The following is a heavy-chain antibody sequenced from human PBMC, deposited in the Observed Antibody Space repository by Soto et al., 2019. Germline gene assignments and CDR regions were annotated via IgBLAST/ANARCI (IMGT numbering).Heavy chain of an antibody. CDR2: INHSGST. CDR1: GGSFSGYY. D-gene: IGHD1-26*01. V-gene: IGHV4-34*01. Sequence: LSLTCAVYGGSFSGYYWSWIRQPPGKGLEWIGEINHSGSTNYNPSLKSRVTISVDTSKNQFSLKLSSVTAADTAVYYCAREKVGATIGHYWGQGTLVTVSS. CDR3: AREKVGATIGHY. J-gene: IGHJ4*02.